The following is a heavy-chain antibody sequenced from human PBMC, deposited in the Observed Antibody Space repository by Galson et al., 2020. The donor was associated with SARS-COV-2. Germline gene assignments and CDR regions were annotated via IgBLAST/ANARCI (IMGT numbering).Heavy chain of an antibody. CDR2: ISYEGSNK. CDR1: GFTFNNYA. CDR3: AKSGSGCVTISRDKLKKSLYMLRNGVTAEDEAVYYCASVGSGSDKCYFDY. J-gene: IGHJ4*02. D-gene: IGHD3-10*01. V-gene: IGHV3-30*04. Sequence: GESLKISCVAAGFTFNNYAMHWVRQAPGKGLEWVALISYEGSNKYYADSVKGRFTISRDNSQNTLYLQMNSLRPEDTAVYYCAKSGSGCVTISRDKLKKSLYMLRNGVTAEDEAVYYCASVGSGSDKCYFDYWGQGTLVTVSS.